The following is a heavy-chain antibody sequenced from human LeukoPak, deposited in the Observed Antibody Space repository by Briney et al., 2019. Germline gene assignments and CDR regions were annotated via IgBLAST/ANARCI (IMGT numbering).Heavy chain of an antibody. CDR2: IWYDGSNR. V-gene: IGHV3-30*02. Sequence: GGSLRLSCAASGFTFSNYGMHWVRQAPGKGLEWVAFIWYDGSNRYYADSVKGRFTISRDNSENTLFLQMSSLRTEDTAVYYCAKDPLGFCTRATCRYLDSWGQGTLVTVSS. J-gene: IGHJ4*02. D-gene: IGHD2-8*01. CDR3: AKDPLGFCTRATCRYLDS. CDR1: GFTFSNYG.